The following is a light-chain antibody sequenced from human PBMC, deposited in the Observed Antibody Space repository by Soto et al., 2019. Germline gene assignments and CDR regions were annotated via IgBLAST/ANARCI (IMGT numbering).Light chain of an antibody. J-gene: IGKJ3*01. CDR2: DAS. CDR3: QQRSNWPGFT. Sequence: FTLSPGTMSFSPRESATLCCRPSQSVSSYLAWYQQQPGQAPRRLIYDASNRATGIPARFSGSGAGTDFTLTISSLEPEDFAVYYCQQRSNWPGFTFGPGTKVDIK. V-gene: IGKV3-11*01. CDR1: QSVSSY.